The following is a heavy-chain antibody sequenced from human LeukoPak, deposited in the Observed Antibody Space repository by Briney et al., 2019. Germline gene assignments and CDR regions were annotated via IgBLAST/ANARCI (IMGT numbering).Heavy chain of an antibody. J-gene: IGHJ6*04. D-gene: IGHD2-21*02. CDR2: INPNSGGT. CDR1: GYTFTGYY. Sequence: ASVKVSCKASGYTFTGYYMHWVRQAPGQGPEWMGWINPNSGGTNYAQKFQGRVTMTRDTSITTAYMELSRLRSDDTAVYYCARDNREVRGGDCFDVWGKGTTVTVSS. CDR3: ARDNREVRGGDCFDV. V-gene: IGHV1-2*02.